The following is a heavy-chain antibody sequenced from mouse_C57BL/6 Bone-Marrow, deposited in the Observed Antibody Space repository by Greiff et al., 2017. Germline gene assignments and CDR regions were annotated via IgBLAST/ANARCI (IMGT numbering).Heavy chain of an antibody. Sequence: QVQLQQSGAELVKPGASVKISCKASGYAFSSYWMNWVKQRPGKGLEWIGQLYPGDGDTNYNGKFKGKATLTADKSSSTAYMQLSSLTSEDSAVYFCERRHYYGSSYGYWYFDVWGTGTTVTVSS. CDR1: GYAFSSYW. D-gene: IGHD1-1*01. V-gene: IGHV1-80*01. CDR2: LYPGDGDT. CDR3: ERRHYYGSSYGYWYFDV. J-gene: IGHJ1*03.